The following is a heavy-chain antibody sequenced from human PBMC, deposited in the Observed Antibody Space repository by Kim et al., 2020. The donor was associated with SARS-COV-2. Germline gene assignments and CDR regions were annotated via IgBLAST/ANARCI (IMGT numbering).Heavy chain of an antibody. Sequence: ASVKVSCKASGYTFTSYDINWVRQATGQGLEWVGWMNPNSGNTGYAQKFQGRVTMTRNTSISTAYMELSSLRSDDTAVYYCARAPAWRAYSNTYYYFDFWGQGTLVTVSS. J-gene: IGHJ4*02. CDR1: GYTFTSYD. D-gene: IGHD6-13*01. V-gene: IGHV1-8*01. CDR2: MNPNSGNT. CDR3: ARAPAWRAYSNTYYYFDF.